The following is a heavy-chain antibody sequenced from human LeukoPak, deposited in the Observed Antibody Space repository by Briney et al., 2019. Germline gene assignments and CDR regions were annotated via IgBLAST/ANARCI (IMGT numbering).Heavy chain of an antibody. D-gene: IGHD6-13*01. CDR1: GFTFDDYA. CDR3: AKDKTPGYSSSWSAFDI. CDR2: ISWNSGSI. J-gene: IGHJ3*02. Sequence: PGGSLRLSCAASGFTFDDYAMHWVRQAPGKGLEWVSGISWNSGSIGYADSVKGRFTLSRDNAKNSLYLQMNSLRAEDTALYYCAKDKTPGYSSSWSAFDIWGQGTMVTVSS. V-gene: IGHV3-9*01.